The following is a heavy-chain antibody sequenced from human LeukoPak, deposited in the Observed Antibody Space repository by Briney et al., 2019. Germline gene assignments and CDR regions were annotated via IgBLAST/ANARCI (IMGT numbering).Heavy chain of an antibody. J-gene: IGHJ6*02. Sequence: PGGSLTLSCSASGFPLSIYAMHWLCQAPGKGLEDVSAISDSGGSTYYADSVKGRFTISRDNSKNTLYLQMSSLRAEDTAVYFCVRGYSFGPYGMDVWGQGTTVTVSS. V-gene: IGHV3-64D*09. CDR3: VRGYSFGPYGMDV. D-gene: IGHD2-15*01. CDR1: GFPLSIYA. CDR2: ISDSGGST.